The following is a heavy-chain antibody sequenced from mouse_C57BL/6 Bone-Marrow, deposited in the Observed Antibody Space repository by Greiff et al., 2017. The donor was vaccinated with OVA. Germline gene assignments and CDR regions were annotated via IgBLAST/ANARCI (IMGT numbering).Heavy chain of an antibody. CDR2: INSDGGST. D-gene: IGHD2-3*01. J-gene: IGHJ4*01. Sequence: EVHLVESGGGLVQPGESLKLSCESNEYEFPSHDMSWVRKTPEKRLELVAAINSDGGSTYYPDTMERRFIISRDNTKKTLYLQMSSLRSEDTALYYCARQKSRDGYYGAMDYWGQGTSVTVSS. CDR3: ARQKSRDGYYGAMDY. CDR1: EYEFPSHD. V-gene: IGHV5-2*01.